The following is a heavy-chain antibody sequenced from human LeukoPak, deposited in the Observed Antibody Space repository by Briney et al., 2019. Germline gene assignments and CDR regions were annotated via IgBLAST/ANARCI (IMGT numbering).Heavy chain of an antibody. J-gene: IGHJ4*02. CDR1: GFSLSSYW. CDR2: IKEDGSEK. CDR3: ASDGIFDY. Sequence: GGSLRLSCAASGFSLSSYWVTWVRQAPGKGPEWVATIKEDGSEKDYVDSVKGRFSISRDNAKNSLYLQMNSLRAEDTAVYYCASDGIFDYWGQGTLVTVSS. V-gene: IGHV3-7*04.